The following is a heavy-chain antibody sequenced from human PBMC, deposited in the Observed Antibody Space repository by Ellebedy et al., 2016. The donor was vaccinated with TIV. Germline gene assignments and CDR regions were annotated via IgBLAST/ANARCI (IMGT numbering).Heavy chain of an antibody. V-gene: IGHV3-23*01. CDR2: ISGSGGST. CDR3: ARGLHSLHFYSSGCPFFDI. D-gene: IGHD6-19*01. J-gene: IGHJ3*02. Sequence: PGGSLRLSCAASGFIFSSYSMNWVRQAPGKGLEWVSAISGSGGSTYYAASVKGRFTISRDNSKNTLYLQMNSLRAEDTAVYYCARGLHSLHFYSSGCPFFDIWGQGTMVTVSS. CDR1: GFIFSSYS.